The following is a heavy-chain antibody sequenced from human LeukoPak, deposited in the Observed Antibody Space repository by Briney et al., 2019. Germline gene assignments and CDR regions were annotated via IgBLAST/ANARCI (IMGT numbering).Heavy chain of an antibody. CDR1: GYSITSTYW. CDR2: LHHSGST. J-gene: IGHJ4*02. D-gene: IGHD3-22*01. V-gene: IGHV4-38-2*01. Sequence: AETLSLTCAVSGYSITSTYWWGWIRQTPGRGLEWIGSLHHSGSTSYSPSLKSRVTISVDTSKNQFSLRLSSVTAADTAVYYCARVGGDDSTGHYSVDYWGQGTLVTVSS. CDR3: ARVGGDDSTGHYSVDY.